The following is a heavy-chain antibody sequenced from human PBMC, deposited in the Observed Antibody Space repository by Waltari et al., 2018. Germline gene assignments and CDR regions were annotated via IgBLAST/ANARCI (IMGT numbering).Heavy chain of an antibody. J-gene: IGHJ4*02. CDR1: GFTFGDYA. D-gene: IGHD1-1*01. V-gene: IGHV3-49*04. CDR3: TRKTQLAIDDY. CDR2: IRSKAYGGTT. Sequence: EVQLVESGGGLVQPGRSLRLSCTASGFTFGDYAMSWVRQAPGKGLEWVGFIRSKAYGGTTEYAASVKGRFTISRDDSKSIAYLQMNSLKTEDTAVYYCTRKTQLAIDDYWGQGTLVTGSS.